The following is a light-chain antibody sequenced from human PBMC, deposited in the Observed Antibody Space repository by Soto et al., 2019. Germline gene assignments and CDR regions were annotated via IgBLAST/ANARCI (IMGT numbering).Light chain of an antibody. CDR2: ADN. J-gene: IGLJ3*02. V-gene: IGLV1-40*01. Sequence: QAVVTQPPSVSGAPGQRVTISCTGSSSNIGAGYDVHWYQQLPGTPPKLLIYADNNRPSGVPDRISGSKSGTSASLALTGLQAEDEADYYCQSYDSSLSAWVFGGGTKVTVL. CDR1: SSNIGAGYD. CDR3: QSYDSSLSAWV.